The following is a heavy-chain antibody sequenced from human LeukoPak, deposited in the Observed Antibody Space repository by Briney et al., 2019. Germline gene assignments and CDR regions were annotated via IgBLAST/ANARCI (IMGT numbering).Heavy chain of an antibody. V-gene: IGHV1-2*02. CDR2: INPNSGGT. Sequence: GASVKVPCKASGYTFTGYYLHWVRQAPGQGLEWMGWINPNSGGTNYAQKFQGRVTMTRDTSISTAYMELSSLRSDDTAVYYCARKGVTFGGVITYNWFDPWGQGTLVTVSS. CDR1: GYTFTGYY. J-gene: IGHJ5*02. CDR3: ARKGVTFGGVITYNWFDP. D-gene: IGHD3-16*02.